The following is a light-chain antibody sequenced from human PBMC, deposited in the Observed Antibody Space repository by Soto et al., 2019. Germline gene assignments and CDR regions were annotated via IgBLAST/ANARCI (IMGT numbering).Light chain of an antibody. CDR1: QGISSD. CDR3: QQFKSYPIT. CDR2: AAS. V-gene: IGKV1-9*01. J-gene: IGKJ5*01. Sequence: DIQLTPSPSFLSASVVDRVTITCRASQGISSDLAWYQQNPGKAPKLLIYAASTLQNGVPSTFSGSGSGTEFTLTISSLQPEDFGTYYCQQFKSYPITFGQGTRLEI.